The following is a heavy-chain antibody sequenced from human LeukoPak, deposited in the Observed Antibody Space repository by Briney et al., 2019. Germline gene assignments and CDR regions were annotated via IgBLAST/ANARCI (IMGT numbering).Heavy chain of an antibody. J-gene: IGHJ4*02. Sequence: GGSLRLSCAASGFTFSSYWMHWVRQAPGKGLEWVSVIYSGGSTYYADSVKGRFTISRDNSKNTLYLQMNSLRAEDTAVYYCASIHYYGSSGQNYWGQGTLVTVSS. D-gene: IGHD3-22*01. CDR1: GFTFSSYW. CDR2: IYSGGST. CDR3: ASIHYYGSSGQNY. V-gene: IGHV3-66*01.